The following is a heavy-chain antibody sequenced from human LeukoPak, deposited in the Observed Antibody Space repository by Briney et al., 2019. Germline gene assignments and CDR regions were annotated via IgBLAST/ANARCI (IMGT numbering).Heavy chain of an antibody. Sequence: PGGSLRLSCAASGFTVSSNYMSWVRQAPGKGLEWVSVIYSGGSTYYADSVKGRFTISRDNSKNTLYLQMNSLRAEDTAVYYCARASNYYDSSGSPLDVGYWGLGTLVTVSS. CDR2: IYSGGST. J-gene: IGHJ4*02. CDR3: ARASNYYDSSGSPLDVGY. V-gene: IGHV3-53*01. D-gene: IGHD3-22*01. CDR1: GFTVSSNY.